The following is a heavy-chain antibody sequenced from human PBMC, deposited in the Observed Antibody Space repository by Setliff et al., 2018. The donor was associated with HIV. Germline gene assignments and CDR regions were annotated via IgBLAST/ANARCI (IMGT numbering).Heavy chain of an antibody. D-gene: IGHD6-13*01. CDR1: GYTFTGYY. J-gene: IGHJ5*02. CDR2: INPNSGGT. V-gene: IGHV1-2*06. Sequence: ASVKVSCKASGYTFTGYYMHWVRQAPGQGLEWMGRINPNSGGTNYAQKFQGRVTMTTDTSTSTAYMELRSLRSDDTAVYYCARLEYSSSWINAEEYNWFDPWGQGTLVTVPS. CDR3: ARLEYSSSWINAEEYNWFDP.